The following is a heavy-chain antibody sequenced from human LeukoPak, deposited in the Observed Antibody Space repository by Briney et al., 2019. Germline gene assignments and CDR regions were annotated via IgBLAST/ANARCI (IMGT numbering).Heavy chain of an antibody. Sequence: GASVKVSCKASGYTFTGYYMHWVRQAPGQGLEWMGWINPNSGGTNYAQKFQGRVTMTRDTSISTAYMELSRLRSDDTAVYYCARECSGGSCHYYGMDVWGQGTTVTVSS. J-gene: IGHJ6*02. D-gene: IGHD2-15*01. CDR3: ARECSGGSCHYYGMDV. V-gene: IGHV1-2*02. CDR2: INPNSGGT. CDR1: GYTFTGYY.